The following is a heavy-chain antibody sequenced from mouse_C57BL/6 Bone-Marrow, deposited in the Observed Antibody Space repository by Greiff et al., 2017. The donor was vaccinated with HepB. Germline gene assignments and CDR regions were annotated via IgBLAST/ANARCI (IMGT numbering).Heavy chain of an antibody. V-gene: IGHV1-81*01. D-gene: IGHD2-4*01. CDR2: IYPRSGNT. CDR3: ARAGSTMITHYYAMDY. Sequence: QVQLQQSGAELARPGASVKLSCKASGYTFTSYGISWVKQRTGQGLEWIGEIYPRSGNTYYNEKFKGKATLTADKSSSTAYMELRSLTSEDSAVYFCARAGSTMITHYYAMDYWGRGTSVTVSA. J-gene: IGHJ4*01. CDR1: GYTFTSYG.